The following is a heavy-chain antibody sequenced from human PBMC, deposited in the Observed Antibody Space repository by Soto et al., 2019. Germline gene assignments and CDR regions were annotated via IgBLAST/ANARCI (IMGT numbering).Heavy chain of an antibody. V-gene: IGHV3-48*03. CDR2: IGGSGSPI. D-gene: IGHD3-3*01. CDR3: ARADLRFVDY. CDR1: GFTFSRYE. J-gene: IGHJ4*02. Sequence: GGSLRLSCAAYGFTFSRYEMNWVRQAPGKGLEWVSFIGGSGSPIYYADSVKGRFTISRDNAKNSLYLQMNSLRAEDTALYYCARADLRFVDYWGQGTLVTVSS.